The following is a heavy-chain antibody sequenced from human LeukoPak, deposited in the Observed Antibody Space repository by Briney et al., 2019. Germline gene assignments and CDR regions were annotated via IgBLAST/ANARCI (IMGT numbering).Heavy chain of an antibody. D-gene: IGHD6-13*01. J-gene: IGHJ6*03. CDR2: INTNNGNP. CDR3: SRSIGAAGYMDV. V-gene: IGHV7-4-1*02. Sequence: GASEKVSCKASGRTFSSYAISWVRQAPGQGLESRAWINTNNGNPTYAQGYTGRFVFSLDPSVSTAYLQISSLKAEDTAVYYCSRSIGAAGYMDVWGKGTTVTVSS. CDR1: GRTFSSYA.